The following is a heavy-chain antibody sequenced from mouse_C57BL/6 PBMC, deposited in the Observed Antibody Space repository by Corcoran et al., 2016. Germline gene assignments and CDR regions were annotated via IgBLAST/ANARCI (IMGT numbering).Heavy chain of an antibody. V-gene: IGHV3-6*01. Sequence: DVQLQESGPGLVKPSQSLSLTCSVTGYSITSGYYWNWIRQFPGNKLEWMGYISYDGSNNYNPSLKNRISITRDTSKNQFFLKLNSVTTEDTATYYCARERIYYYGHYAMDYWGQGTSVTVSS. D-gene: IGHD1-1*01. CDR1: GYSITSGYY. CDR2: ISYDGSN. CDR3: ARERIYYYGHYAMDY. J-gene: IGHJ4*01.